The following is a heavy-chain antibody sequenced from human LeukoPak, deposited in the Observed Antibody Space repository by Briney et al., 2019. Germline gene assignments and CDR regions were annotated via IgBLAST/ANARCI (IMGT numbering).Heavy chain of an antibody. Sequence: GGSLRLSCAASGFTFSKAWMSWVRQAPGKGLEWLGRIKSETDGGATDYPALVKARFTISRDDLRNTLYLQMNSLRAEDTAVYYCAKDLELGGTLPFYFDSWGQGTLVTVSS. V-gene: IGHV3-15*01. CDR2: IKSETDGGAT. CDR1: GFTFSKAW. CDR3: AKDLELGGTLPFYFDS. J-gene: IGHJ4*02. D-gene: IGHD1-14*01.